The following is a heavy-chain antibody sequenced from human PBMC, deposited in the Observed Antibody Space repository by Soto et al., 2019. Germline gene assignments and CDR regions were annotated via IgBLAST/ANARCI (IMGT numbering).Heavy chain of an antibody. Sequence: QVQLVESGGGVVQPGRSLRLSCAASGFTFSSYAMHWVRKAPGKGLERVAVISYDGSNKYYADSVKGRFTISRDNSKNTLYLQMNSLRAEDTAVYYCARELTGGYCSGGSFYTGWMAVGDQGTKVTVSS. J-gene: IGHJ6*02. CDR3: ARELTGGYCSGGSFYTGWMAV. V-gene: IGHV3-30-3*01. CDR1: GFTFSSYA. D-gene: IGHD2-15*01. CDR2: ISYDGSNK.